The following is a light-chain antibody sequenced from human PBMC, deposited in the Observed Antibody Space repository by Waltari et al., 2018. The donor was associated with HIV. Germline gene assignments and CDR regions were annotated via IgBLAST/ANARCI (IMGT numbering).Light chain of an antibody. CDR2: NNN. Sequence: QSVLPQPPSASGTPGQRVTLSCSARSSNIGSHTVNCYQQRPGTAPKLLIYNNNQRPSGVPDRFSGSKSGTSASLAISGLQSEDEADYYCAAWDDSLNGVIFGGGTKLTVL. CDR1: SSNIGSHT. J-gene: IGLJ2*01. CDR3: AAWDDSLNGVI. V-gene: IGLV1-44*01.